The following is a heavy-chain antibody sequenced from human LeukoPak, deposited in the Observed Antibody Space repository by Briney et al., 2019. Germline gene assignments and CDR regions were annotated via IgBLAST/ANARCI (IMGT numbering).Heavy chain of an antibody. J-gene: IGHJ4*02. Sequence: QTGGSLRLSCAASGFSFGIYWMSWVRQAPGKGLEWVAYIQQDGSETYYADSVKGRFTISRDNAKNSLHLQMNSLRVEDTAVYYCARDGGGSDYWGQGTQVTVSS. CDR2: IQQDGSET. D-gene: IGHD3-16*01. CDR1: GFSFGIYW. CDR3: ARDGGGSDY. V-gene: IGHV3-7*01.